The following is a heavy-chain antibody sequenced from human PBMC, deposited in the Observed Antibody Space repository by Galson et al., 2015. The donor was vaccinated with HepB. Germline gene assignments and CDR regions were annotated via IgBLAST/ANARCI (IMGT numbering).Heavy chain of an antibody. V-gene: IGHV3-30*18. J-gene: IGHJ4*02. D-gene: IGHD6-19*01. Sequence: QAPGEGLEWVAGISYDGDNKYYADSVKGRFTISRDNSKNTLYLQVNSLRAEDTTAVYYCAKDSDSSGWYYFDSWGQGTLVTVSS. CDR3: AKDSDSSGWYYFDS. CDR2: ISYDGDNK.